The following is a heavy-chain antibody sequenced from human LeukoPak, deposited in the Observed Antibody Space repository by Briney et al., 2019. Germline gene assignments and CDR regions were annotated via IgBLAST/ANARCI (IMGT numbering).Heavy chain of an antibody. CDR2: IYHSGNT. V-gene: IGHV4-59*01. D-gene: IGHD3-10*01. CDR3: ARTYYYGSGRYFDY. CDR1: GGSISNYY. J-gene: IGHJ4*02. Sequence: SETLSLTCTISGGSISNYYWSWIRQPPGKGLEWIGYIYHSGNTNYNPSLKSRVTVSVDTSKDQFSLKLTSATAADTAVYYCARTYYYGSGRYFDYWGQGTLVTVSS.